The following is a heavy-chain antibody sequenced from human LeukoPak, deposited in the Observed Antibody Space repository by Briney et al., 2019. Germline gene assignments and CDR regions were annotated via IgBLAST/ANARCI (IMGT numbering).Heavy chain of an antibody. CDR2: IQSGGNT. Sequence: GGSLRLSCAASGFSVSDNYMSWVRQAPGKGLEWVSIIQSGGNTYNADSVKGRFTISRDNSENTLYLQMNSLRVEDTAMYYCTRGVITRDYWGQGTLVTVSS. V-gene: IGHV3-53*01. CDR3: TRGVITRDY. J-gene: IGHJ4*02. CDR1: GFSVSDNY. D-gene: IGHD3-22*01.